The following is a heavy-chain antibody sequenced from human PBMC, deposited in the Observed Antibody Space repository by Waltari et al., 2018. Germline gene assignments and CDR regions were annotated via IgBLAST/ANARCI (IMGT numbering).Heavy chain of an antibody. CDR1: GFTFSSYN. Sequence: EVQLVESGGGLVKPGGSLRLSCAASGFTFSSYNMNWVRQAPGKGLEWVSSNSSTGTYTQYADSGKGRFTISRDNAKNSLYLQMNSLRDEDTAVYYCATGGWGFYLDHWGLGTLVSFSS. J-gene: IGHJ4*02. CDR2: NSSTGTYT. D-gene: IGHD7-27*01. V-gene: IGHV3-21*01. CDR3: ATGGWGFYLDH.